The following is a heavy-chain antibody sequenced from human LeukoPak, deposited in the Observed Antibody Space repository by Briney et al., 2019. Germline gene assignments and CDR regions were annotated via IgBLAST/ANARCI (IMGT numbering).Heavy chain of an antibody. CDR2: IYHSGST. Sequence: SETLSLTCTVSGFSISSGSYWGWIRQSPGKGLEWIASIYHSGSTYTYPSFKSRVTITVDTSKNQFSLKLSSVTAADTAVYYCARHGNIVVVPDASKAFDIWGQGTMVTVSS. V-gene: IGHV4-38-2*02. D-gene: IGHD2-2*01. J-gene: IGHJ3*02. CDR1: GFSISSGSY. CDR3: ARHGNIVVVPDASKAFDI.